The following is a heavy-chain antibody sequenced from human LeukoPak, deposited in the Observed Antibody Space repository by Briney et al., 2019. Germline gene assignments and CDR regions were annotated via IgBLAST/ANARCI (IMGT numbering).Heavy chain of an antibody. CDR1: GASISPDY. V-gene: IGHV4-59*01. J-gene: IGHJ2*01. CDR3: AREPHSGSYQSYWYFDL. CDR2: IYYTGGT. Sequence: SETLSLTCTVSGASISPDYWSWIRQPPGKGLEFIGYIYYTGGTNYNPSLKSRVTISVDTSKNQFSLKLSSVTAADTAVYYCAREPHSGSYQSYWYFDLWGRGTLVTVSS. D-gene: IGHD1-26*01.